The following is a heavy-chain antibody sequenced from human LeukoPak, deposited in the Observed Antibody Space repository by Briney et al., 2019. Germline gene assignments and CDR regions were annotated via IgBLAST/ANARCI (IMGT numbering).Heavy chain of an antibody. V-gene: IGHV3-23*01. CDR2: ISGSGGST. CDR3: AKGYYDYVWGSYYFDY. Sequence: GGSLRLSCAASGFTFSSYAMSGVRQAPGKGLEWVSAISGSGGSTYYADSVKGRFTISRDNSRDTLYLQMNSLRADDTAVYYCAKGYYDYVWGSYYFDYWGQGTLVTVSS. D-gene: IGHD3-16*01. J-gene: IGHJ4*02. CDR1: GFTFSSYA.